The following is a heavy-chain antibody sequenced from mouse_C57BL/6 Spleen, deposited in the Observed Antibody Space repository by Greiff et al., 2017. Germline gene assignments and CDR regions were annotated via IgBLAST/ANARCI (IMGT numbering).Heavy chain of an antibody. V-gene: IGHV1-69*01. CDR1: GYTFTSYW. Sequence: QVQLQQPGAELVMPGASVKLSCKASGYTFTSYWMHWVKQRPGQGLEWIGEIDPSDSYTNYNQKLKGKSTLTVDKSSSTAYMQLSSLTSEDSAVYYCARGYYGSSYGYYAMDYWGQGTSVTVSS. CDR3: ARGYYGSSYGYYAMDY. D-gene: IGHD1-1*01. J-gene: IGHJ4*01. CDR2: IDPSDSYT.